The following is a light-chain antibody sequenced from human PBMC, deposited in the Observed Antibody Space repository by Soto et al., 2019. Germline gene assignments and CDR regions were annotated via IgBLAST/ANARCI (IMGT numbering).Light chain of an antibody. CDR3: QQYGSSPYT. J-gene: IGKJ2*01. V-gene: IGKV3-20*01. CDR2: GAS. CDR1: QSVSSSY. Sequence: EIVLTQSPGTLSLSPGERATLSCRASQSVSSSYLAWYQQKPGQAPRLLIYGASSRATGIPDTFSRSGSGTDFTLTISRLEPKDFAVYYCQQYGSSPYTFGQGTKLEIK.